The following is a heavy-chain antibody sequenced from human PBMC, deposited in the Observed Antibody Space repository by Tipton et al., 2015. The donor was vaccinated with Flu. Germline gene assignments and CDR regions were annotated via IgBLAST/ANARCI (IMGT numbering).Heavy chain of an antibody. CDR3: ARVDYYDSSGYYPFDY. V-gene: IGHV4-59*01. CDR1: GGSISSYY. D-gene: IGHD3-22*01. CDR2: IYYSGST. Sequence: LRLSCTVSGGSISSYYWSWIRQPPGKGLEWIGSIYYSGSTNYNPSLKSRVTLSVDTSKNQFSLKLSSVTAADTAVSYCARVDYYDSSGYYPFDYWGQGTLVTVSS. J-gene: IGHJ4*02.